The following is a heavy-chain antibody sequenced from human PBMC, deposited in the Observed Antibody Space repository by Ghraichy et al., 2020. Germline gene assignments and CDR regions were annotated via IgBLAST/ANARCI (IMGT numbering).Heavy chain of an antibody. D-gene: IGHD3-22*01. V-gene: IGHV4-4*02. CDR3: ARAYYYDSSGRLDDAFDI. CDR2: IYHSGST. Sequence: ESLNISCAVSGGSISSSNWWSWVRQPPGKGLEWIGEIYHSGSTNYNPSLKSRVTISVDKSKNQFSLKLSSVTAADTAVYYCARAYYYDSSGRLDDAFDIWGQGTMVTVSS. CDR1: GGSISSSNW. J-gene: IGHJ3*02.